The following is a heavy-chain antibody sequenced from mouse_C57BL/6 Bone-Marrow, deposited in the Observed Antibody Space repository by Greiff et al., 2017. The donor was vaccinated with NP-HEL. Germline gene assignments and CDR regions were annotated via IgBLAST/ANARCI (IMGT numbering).Heavy chain of an antibody. CDR3: ARNYYGSSYWYFDV. CDR2: INPGSGGT. D-gene: IGHD1-1*01. J-gene: IGHJ1*03. CDR1: GYAFTNYF. V-gene: IGHV1-54*01. Sequence: QVQLQQSGAELVRPGTPVKVSCKASGYAFTNYFIEWVKQRPGQGLEWIGVINPGSGGTNYNEKFKGKATLTADKSSSTAYMQLSSLTSEDSAVYFCARNYYGSSYWYFDVWGTGTTVTVSS.